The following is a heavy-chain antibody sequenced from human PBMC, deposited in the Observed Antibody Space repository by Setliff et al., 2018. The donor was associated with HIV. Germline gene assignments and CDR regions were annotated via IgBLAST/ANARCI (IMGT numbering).Heavy chain of an antibody. D-gene: IGHD5-12*01. Sequence: GESLKISCKGSGYSFTSYWIGWVRQVPGKGLEWMGIIYPGDSDTKYSPSFQGQVPLSADKPISTAYLQWSSLKASDTAMYYCARHGGYNPLDYWGQGTLVTVSS. J-gene: IGHJ4*02. CDR3: ARHGGYNPLDY. CDR2: IYPGDSDT. V-gene: IGHV5-51*01. CDR1: GYSFTSYW.